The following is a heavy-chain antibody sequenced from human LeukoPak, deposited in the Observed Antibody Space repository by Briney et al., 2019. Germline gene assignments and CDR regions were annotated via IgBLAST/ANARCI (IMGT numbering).Heavy chain of an antibody. Sequence: GRSLRLSCAASGFTFDDYAMHWVRQAPGKGLDWVSGISWNCGRIGYADSVKGRFTISRDNAKNSLYLQMNSLRAEDTALYYCASPYRGYSYGVAYWGQGTLVTVSS. J-gene: IGHJ4*02. D-gene: IGHD5-18*01. CDR3: ASPYRGYSYGVAY. CDR2: ISWNCGRI. V-gene: IGHV3-9*01. CDR1: GFTFDDYA.